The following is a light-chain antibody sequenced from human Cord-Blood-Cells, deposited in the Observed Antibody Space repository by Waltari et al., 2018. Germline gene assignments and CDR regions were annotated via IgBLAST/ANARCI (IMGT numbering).Light chain of an antibody. V-gene: IGLV2-23*02. Sequence: QSALTQPASVSGSPGQSITISCTGTSSDVGSYNLVSWYQQHPGKAPKLMIYEVSKRPSGVSHRFAGSKSGNPASRTISGLQAKDEADYYCCSYAGSSTYVFGTGTKVTVL. J-gene: IGLJ1*01. CDR2: EVS. CDR1: SSDVGSYNL. CDR3: CSYAGSSTYV.